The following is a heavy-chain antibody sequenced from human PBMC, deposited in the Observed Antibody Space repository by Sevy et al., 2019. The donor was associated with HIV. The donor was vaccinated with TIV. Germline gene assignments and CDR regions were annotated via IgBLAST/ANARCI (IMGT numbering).Heavy chain of an antibody. J-gene: IGHJ6*02. V-gene: IGHV5-51*01. Sequence: GESLKISCKGSGYTFTNYWIGWVRQMPGKGLEWMGIIYPGDSDTRYSPSFQGQVTISVVKSISTAYLQWSSLKASDTAIFYCARGARGTLPSYYYYTMDIWGQGTTVTVSS. CDR2: IYPGDSDT. CDR1: GYTFTNYW. CDR3: ARGARGTLPSYYYYTMDI. D-gene: IGHD1-1*01.